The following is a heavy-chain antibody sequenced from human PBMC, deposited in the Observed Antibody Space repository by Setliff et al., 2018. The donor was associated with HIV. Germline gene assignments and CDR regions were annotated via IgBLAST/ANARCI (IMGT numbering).Heavy chain of an antibody. Sequence: GGSLRLSCAASKFLFSSYAMSWVCQAPGKGLEWVSGITATGGATYYAESVKGRFTISRDNSKKTLYLQMDDLTAADTAIYYCAKLGSTGYLDSYNWLDPWGQGTLVTVSS. J-gene: IGHJ5*02. CDR1: KFLFSSYA. V-gene: IGHV3-23*01. CDR2: ITATGGAT. D-gene: IGHD2-2*01. CDR3: AKLGSTGYLDSYNWLDP.